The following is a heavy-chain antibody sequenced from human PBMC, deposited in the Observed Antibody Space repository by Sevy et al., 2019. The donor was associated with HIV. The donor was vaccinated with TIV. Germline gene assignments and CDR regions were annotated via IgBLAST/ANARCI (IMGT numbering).Heavy chain of an antibody. CDR1: GFSFNDYS. CDR3: VRGTGPGSFLFDY. J-gene: IGHJ4*02. CDR2: ISGSSSTI. V-gene: IGHV3-48*01. Sequence: GGSLRLSCAASGFSFNDYSLSWVRQTPEKGLEWLSLISGSSSTIHYADSVKGRFTISRDNGKNSLCLQMNSLRVEDTAMYYCVRGTGPGSFLFDYWGQGTLVTVSS.